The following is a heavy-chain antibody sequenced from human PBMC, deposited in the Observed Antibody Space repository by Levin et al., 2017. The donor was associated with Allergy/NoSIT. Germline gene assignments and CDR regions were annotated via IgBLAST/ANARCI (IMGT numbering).Heavy chain of an antibody. Sequence: GESLKISCAASGFTFSDHYMDWVRQAPGKGLEWVGRIRKKVNSYTTEYAASVKGRFTISRDDSENSLYLQMNSLKTEDTAIYYCARGSGSYSHFDFWGQGTLVTVSS. CDR2: IRKKVNSYTT. V-gene: IGHV3-72*01. J-gene: IGHJ4*02. CDR3: ARGSGSYSHFDF. D-gene: IGHD1-26*01. CDR1: GFTFSDHY.